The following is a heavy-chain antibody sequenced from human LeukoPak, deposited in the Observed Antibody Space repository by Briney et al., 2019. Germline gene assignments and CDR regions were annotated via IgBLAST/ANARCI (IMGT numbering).Heavy chain of an antibody. J-gene: IGHJ5*02. CDR2: ISSSSSTI. V-gene: IGHV3-48*01. Sequence: GGSLRLSCAASGFTFNTYNMNWVRQAPGKGLEWVSYISSSSSTIYYADSVKGRFTISRDNSKNTLYLQMNSLRAEDTAVYYCANGHYERWFDPWGQGTLVTVSS. CDR3: ANGHYERWFDP. D-gene: IGHD4-17*01. CDR1: GFTFNTYN.